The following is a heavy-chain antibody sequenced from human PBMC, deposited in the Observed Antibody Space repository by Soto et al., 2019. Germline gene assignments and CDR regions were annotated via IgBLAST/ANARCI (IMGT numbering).Heavy chain of an antibody. CDR2: IDWDDDK. J-gene: IGHJ4*02. Sequence: SGPTLVNPTQTLTLTCTFSVFSLSTSGMCVSWIRQPPGKALEWLALIDWDDDKYYSRSLNTRLTISKDTSKNQVVLRLTNMDPVDTATYYCARFEMNGAGSYFDYWGLGTLVTVSS. D-gene: IGHD3-10*01. V-gene: IGHV2-70*01. CDR3: ARFEMNGAGSYFDY. CDR1: VFSLSTSGMC.